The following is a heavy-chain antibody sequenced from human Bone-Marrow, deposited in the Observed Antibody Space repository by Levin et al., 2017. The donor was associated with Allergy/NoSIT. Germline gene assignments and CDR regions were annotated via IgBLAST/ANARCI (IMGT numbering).Heavy chain of an antibody. Sequence: TGGSLRLSCVASGFSFSDAWMSWVRQAPGKGLEWVGLFKSKADGGTTGYAAPVRGRFTISRDDSKNTLYLQMNSLKTEDTAVYFCARELSGANWFDPWGQGTLVTVSS. CDR2: FKSKADGGTT. CDR3: ARELSGANWFDP. CDR1: GFSFSDAW. V-gene: IGHV3-15*01. D-gene: IGHD3-10*01. J-gene: IGHJ5*02.